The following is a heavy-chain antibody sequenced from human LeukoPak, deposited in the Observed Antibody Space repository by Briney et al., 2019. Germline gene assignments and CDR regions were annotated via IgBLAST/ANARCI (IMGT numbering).Heavy chain of an antibody. CDR3: AILPLSMITFGGVIVQPLDY. V-gene: IGHV3-21*01. Sequence: ETLSLTCTVSGGSISSSSYYWGWIRQTPGKGLEWVSSISSSSSYIYYADSVKGRFTISRDNAKNSLYLQMNSLRAEDTAVYYCAILPLSMITFGGVIVQPLDYWGQGTLVTVSS. J-gene: IGHJ4*02. CDR2: ISSSSSYI. D-gene: IGHD3-16*02. CDR1: GGSISSSS.